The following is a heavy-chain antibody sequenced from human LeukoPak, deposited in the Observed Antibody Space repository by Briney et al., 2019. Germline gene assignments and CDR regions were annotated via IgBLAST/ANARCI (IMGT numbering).Heavy chain of an antibody. J-gene: IGHJ4*02. CDR2: IYYSGST. CDR1: GGSISSYY. CDR3: ATLEGFGELLTY. V-gene: IGHV4-59*08. D-gene: IGHD3-10*01. Sequence: SETLSLTCTVSGGSISSYYWNWIRQPPGKGLEWIGYIYYSGSTNYNPSLKSRVTISVDTSKNQFSLKVNSVTAADTAVYYCATLEGFGELLTYWGQGTLVTVSS.